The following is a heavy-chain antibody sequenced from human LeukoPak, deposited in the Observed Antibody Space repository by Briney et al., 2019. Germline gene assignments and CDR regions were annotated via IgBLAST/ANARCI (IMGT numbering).Heavy chain of an antibody. Sequence: GSLRLSCTASGFTFGDYAMSWVRQAPGKGLEWVGFIRSKAYGGTTEYAASVKGRFTISRDDSRSIAYLQMNSLKTEDTAVYYCTRSGGLLWFGELFYDDYWGQGTLVTVSS. CDR1: GFTFGDYA. V-gene: IGHV3-49*04. CDR2: IRSKAYGGTT. J-gene: IGHJ4*02. CDR3: TRSGGLLWFGELFYDDY. D-gene: IGHD3-10*01.